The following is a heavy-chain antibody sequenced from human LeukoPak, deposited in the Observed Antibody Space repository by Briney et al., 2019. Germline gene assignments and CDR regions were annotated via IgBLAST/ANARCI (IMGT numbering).Heavy chain of an antibody. Sequence: SVKVSCKASGGTFSSYAISWVRQAPGQGLEWMGGIIPIFGTANYAQRFQGRVTITTDESTSTAYMELSSLRSEDTAVYYCARPVVPAAMGSWFDPWGQGTLVTVSS. CDR1: GGTFSSYA. V-gene: IGHV1-69*05. D-gene: IGHD2-2*01. CDR3: ARPVVPAAMGSWFDP. CDR2: IIPIFGTA. J-gene: IGHJ5*02.